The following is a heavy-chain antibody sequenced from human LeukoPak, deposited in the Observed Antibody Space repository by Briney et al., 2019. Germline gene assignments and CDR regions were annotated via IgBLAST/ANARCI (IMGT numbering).Heavy chain of an antibody. D-gene: IGHD3-22*01. Sequence: PWGSLRLSCAASGFTFTSYLMHWVGQARWKGVVCVSLIKSDGSKRYADSVKGRFTIYRHHAQHQVHMQMTSLRAEDPGVYYCARAPSDIGGYYPESFRHWGEGT. V-gene: IGHV3-74*01. CDR2: IKSDGSK. J-gene: IGHJ1*01. CDR1: GFTFTSYL. CDR3: ARAPSDIGGYYPESFRH.